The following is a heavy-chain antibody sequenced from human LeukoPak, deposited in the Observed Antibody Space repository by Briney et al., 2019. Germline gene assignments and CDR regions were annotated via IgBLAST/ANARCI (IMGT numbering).Heavy chain of an antibody. J-gene: IGHJ6*03. D-gene: IGHD4-11*01. CDR1: GFSFDDYG. CDR3: TRVEETATTAAIIRKYSYYYYYMDV. V-gene: IGHV3-20*04. CDR2: INWNGGST. Sequence: PGGSLRLSCAASGFSFDDYGMSWVRQAPGKGLEWVSGINWNGGSTGYADSVKGRFTISRDNAKNSLYLQMNSLRAEDTAVYYCTRVEETATTAAIIRKYSYYYYYMDVWGKGNTDTVSS.